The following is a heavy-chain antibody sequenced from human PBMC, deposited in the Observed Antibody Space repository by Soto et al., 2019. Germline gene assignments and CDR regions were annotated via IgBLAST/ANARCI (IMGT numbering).Heavy chain of an antibody. V-gene: IGHV3-33*01. J-gene: IGHJ6*02. CDR1: GFTFSSYG. CDR2: IWYDVSNK. CDR3: ASMGLVAAPQGDYYYYGMDV. D-gene: IGHD2-15*01. Sequence: PGGSLRLSCAASGFTFSSYGMHWVRQAPGKGLEWVAVIWYDVSNKYYADSVKGRFTISRDNSKNTLYLQMNSLRAEDTAVYYCASMGLVAAPQGDYYYYGMDVWGQGTRVTFSS.